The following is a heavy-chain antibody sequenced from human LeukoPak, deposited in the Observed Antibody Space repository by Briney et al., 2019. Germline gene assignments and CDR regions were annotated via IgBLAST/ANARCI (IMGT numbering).Heavy chain of an antibody. J-gene: IGHJ6*03. CDR3: ARDLYSRGGSYSAYYYYYYMDV. V-gene: IGHV1-69*13. Sequence: GASVKVSCKASGGTFSSYAISWVRQAPGQGLEWMGGIIPIFGTANYAQKFQGRVTITADESTSTAYMELSSLRSEDTAVYYCARDLYSRGGSYSAYYYYYYMDVWGKGTTVTISS. D-gene: IGHD1-26*01. CDR2: IIPIFGTA. CDR1: GGTFSSYA.